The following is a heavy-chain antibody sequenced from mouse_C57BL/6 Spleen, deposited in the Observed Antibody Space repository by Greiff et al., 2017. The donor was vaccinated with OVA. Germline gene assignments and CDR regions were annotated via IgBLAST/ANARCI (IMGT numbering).Heavy chain of an antibody. Sequence: DVKLVESEGGLVQPGSSMKLSCTASGFTFSDYYMAWVRQVPEKGLEWVANINYDGSSTYYLDSLKSRFIISRDNAKNILYLQMSSLKSEDTATYYCARVPYYAMDYWGQGTSVTVSS. V-gene: IGHV5-16*01. J-gene: IGHJ4*01. CDR3: ARVPYYAMDY. CDR2: INYDGSST. CDR1: GFTFSDYY.